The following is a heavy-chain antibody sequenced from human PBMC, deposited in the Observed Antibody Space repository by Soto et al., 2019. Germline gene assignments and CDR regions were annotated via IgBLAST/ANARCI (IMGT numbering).Heavy chain of an antibody. CDR1: GFTFSSYS. CDR2: ISSSSSTI. Sequence: GGSLRLYCAASGFTFSSYSMNWVRQAPGKGLEWVSYISSSSSTIYYADSVKGRFTISRDNAKNSLYLQMNSLRDEDTTVYYCARDSYYYDSSGYYPVTQFDYWGQGTLVTVSS. V-gene: IGHV3-48*02. CDR3: ARDSYYYDSSGYYPVTQFDY. J-gene: IGHJ4*02. D-gene: IGHD3-22*01.